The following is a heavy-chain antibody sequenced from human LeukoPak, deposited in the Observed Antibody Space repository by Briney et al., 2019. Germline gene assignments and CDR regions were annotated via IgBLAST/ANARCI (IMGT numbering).Heavy chain of an antibody. J-gene: IGHJ4*02. CDR3: ARGAYYDSSGSPFCFDY. Sequence: SQTLSLTCAVYGGSFSGYYWSWIRQPPGKGLEWIGEINHSGSTNYNPSLKSRVTISVDTSKNQFSLKLSSVTAADTAVYYCARGAYYDSSGSPFCFDYWGQGTPVTVSS. V-gene: IGHV4-34*01. CDR2: INHSGST. CDR1: GGSFSGYY. D-gene: IGHD3-22*01.